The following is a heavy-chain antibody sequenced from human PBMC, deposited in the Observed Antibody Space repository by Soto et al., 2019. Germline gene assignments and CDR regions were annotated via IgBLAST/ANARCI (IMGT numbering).Heavy chain of an antibody. CDR3: AGGRRGYSGLLDY. V-gene: IGHV4-34*01. CDR2: INHSGST. Sequence: SETLSLTCAVYGGSFSGYYWSWIRQPPGKGLEWIGEINHSGSTNYNPSLKSRVTISVDTSKNQFSLKLSSVTAADTAVYYCAGGRRGYSGLLDYWGQGTLVTVSS. CDR1: GGSFSGYY. J-gene: IGHJ4*02. D-gene: IGHD5-12*01.